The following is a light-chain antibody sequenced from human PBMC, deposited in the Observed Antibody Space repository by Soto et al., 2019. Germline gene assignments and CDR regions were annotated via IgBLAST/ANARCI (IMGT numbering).Light chain of an antibody. CDR1: SSNIGAGYD. CDR3: QSYDNSLSGYV. V-gene: IGLV1-40*01. CDR2: GNT. Sequence: QSVLTQPPSVSGAPGQRVTISCTGSSSNIGAGYDVHWYQKLPGTAPKLLIYGNTNRPSGVPDRFSGSKSGTSASLAITGLQAEDEADYYCQSYDNSLSGYVFGTGTKVTVL. J-gene: IGLJ1*01.